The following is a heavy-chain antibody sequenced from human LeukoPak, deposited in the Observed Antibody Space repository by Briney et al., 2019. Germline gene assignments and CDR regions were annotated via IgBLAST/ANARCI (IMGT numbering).Heavy chain of an antibody. D-gene: IGHD2-15*01. CDR2: IYHSGGT. CDR3: ARGYCVGGSCWFDP. Sequence: SETLSLTCTVSGGSISSSSYYWGWIRQPPGKGLEWIGSIYHSGGTYYNPSLKSLVTISIDTSKNQFSLKLTSVTATDTAVYYCARGYCVGGSCWFDPWGQGTLVTVSS. J-gene: IGHJ5*02. CDR1: GGSISSSSYY. V-gene: IGHV4-39*07.